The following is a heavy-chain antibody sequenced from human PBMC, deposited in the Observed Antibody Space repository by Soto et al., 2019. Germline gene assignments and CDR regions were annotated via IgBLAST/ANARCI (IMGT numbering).Heavy chain of an antibody. J-gene: IGHJ5*02. V-gene: IGHV4-59*12. CDR1: GGSISSYY. D-gene: IGHD3-3*01. Sequence: PSETLSLTCTVSGGSISSYYWSWIRQPPGKGLEWIGYIYYSGSTNYNPSLKSRVTISVDTSKNQFSLKLGSVTAADTAVYYCARERYYDFWRNWFDPWGQGTLVTVSS. CDR3: ARERYYDFWRNWFDP. CDR2: IYYSGST.